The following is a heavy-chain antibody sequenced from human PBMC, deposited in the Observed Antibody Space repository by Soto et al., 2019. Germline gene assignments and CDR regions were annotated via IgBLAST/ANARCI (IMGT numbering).Heavy chain of an antibody. J-gene: IGHJ3*02. D-gene: IGHD3-10*01. CDR2: ISYDGSNK. CDR3: AKDRGPYGGHHDAFDI. CDR1: GFTFSSYD. Sequence: PXGSLRLSCAAAGFTFSSYDRHWVRQAPGRGLDWVAVISYDGSNKYYADSVKGRFTISRDNSKNTLYLQMNSLRAEDTAVYYCAKDRGPYGGHHDAFDIWGQGTMVTVSS. V-gene: IGHV3-30*18.